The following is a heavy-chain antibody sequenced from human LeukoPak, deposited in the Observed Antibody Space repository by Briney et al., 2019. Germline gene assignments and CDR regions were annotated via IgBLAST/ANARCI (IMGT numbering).Heavy chain of an antibody. CDR1: GFTFTSYY. CDR2: IKRDGSER. CDR3: VRGGFQYGDN. J-gene: IGHJ4*02. Sequence: GGSLRLSSAASGFTFTSYYMSWVRQAPGKGLEWVANIKRDGSERSHWDSVRGRFTISRDNAENSLYLQMNSLRVEDTAVYYCVRGGFQYGDNWGQGTLVTVSS. V-gene: IGHV3-7*05. D-gene: IGHD3-16*01.